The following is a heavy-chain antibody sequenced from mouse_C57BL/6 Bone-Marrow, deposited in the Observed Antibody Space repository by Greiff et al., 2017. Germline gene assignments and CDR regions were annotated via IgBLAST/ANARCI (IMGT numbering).Heavy chain of an antibody. D-gene: IGHD1-1*01. CDR2: IYPGSGNT. CDR3: ARPYYGSPFAY. J-gene: IGHJ3*01. CDR1: GYSFTSYY. V-gene: IGHV1-66*01. Sequence: QVQLQQSGPELVKPGASVKISCKASGYSFTSYYIHWVKQRPGQGLEWIGWIYPGSGNTKYNEKFKGKATLTADTSSSTAYMQLSSLTSEDSAVXYCARPYYGSPFAYWGQGTLVTVSA.